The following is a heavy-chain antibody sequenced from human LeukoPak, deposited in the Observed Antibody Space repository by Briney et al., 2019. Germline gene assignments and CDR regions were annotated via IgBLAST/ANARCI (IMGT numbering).Heavy chain of an antibody. CDR2: ISYDGSNK. CDR1: GFTFSSYG. D-gene: IGHD3-10*01. V-gene: IGHV3-30*18. J-gene: IGHJ3*02. Sequence: GGSLRLSCAASGFTFSSYGMHWVRQAPGKGLEWVAVISYDGSNKYYADSVKGRFTISRDNSKNTLYLQMNSLRAEDTAVHYCAKEQGGSLAFDIWGQGTMVTVSS. CDR3: AKEQGGSLAFDI.